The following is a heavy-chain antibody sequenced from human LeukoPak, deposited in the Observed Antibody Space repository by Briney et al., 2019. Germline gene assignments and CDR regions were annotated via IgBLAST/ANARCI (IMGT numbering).Heavy chain of an antibody. CDR1: GGSISSGDYY. D-gene: IGHD7-27*01. Sequence: SQTLSLTFTVSGGSISSGDYYWSWIRQPPGKGLEWIGYIYYSGSTYYNPSLKSRVTISVDTSKNQFSLKLSSVTAADTAVYYCARGWGSYWCFDLWGRGTLVTVSS. J-gene: IGHJ2*01. CDR2: IYYSGST. CDR3: ARGWGSYWCFDL. V-gene: IGHV4-30-4*08.